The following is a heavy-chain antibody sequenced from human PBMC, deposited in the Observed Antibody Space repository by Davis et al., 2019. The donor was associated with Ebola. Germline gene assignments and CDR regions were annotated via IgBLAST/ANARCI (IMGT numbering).Heavy chain of an antibody. D-gene: IGHD4-17*01. V-gene: IGHV3-23*01. CDR3: SKGTVTTVYNWFDL. Sequence: GGSLRLSCAASGFTFSSYVMSWVRQAPGKGLEWVSTISGNAGTTYYADSVKGRFTISRDNSQNTLYLQMNSLRGDDTAVYYCSKGTVTTVYNWFDLWGQGTLVTVSS. CDR2: ISGNAGTT. J-gene: IGHJ5*02. CDR1: GFTFSSYV.